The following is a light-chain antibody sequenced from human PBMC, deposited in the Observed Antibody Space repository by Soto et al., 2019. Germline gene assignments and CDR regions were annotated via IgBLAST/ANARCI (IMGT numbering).Light chain of an antibody. V-gene: IGLV1-40*01. J-gene: IGLJ1*01. CDR2: GNS. CDR1: SSNIGAGYD. Sequence: QSVLTQPPSVSGAPGQRVTISCTGSSSNIGAGYDVHWYQQLPGTAPKLLIYGNSNRPSGVPDRFSGSKSGPSASLAITGLQAEDEADYYCQSYDSSLSGSGVFGTGTQLTVL. CDR3: QSYDSSLSGSGV.